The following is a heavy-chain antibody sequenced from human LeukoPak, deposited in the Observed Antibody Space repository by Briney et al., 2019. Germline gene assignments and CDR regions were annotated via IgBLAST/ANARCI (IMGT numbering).Heavy chain of an antibody. J-gene: IGHJ5*02. V-gene: IGHV4-4*07. CDR3: ARGWGDIVVVPAAYWFDT. D-gene: IGHD2-2*01. CDR2: IYTSGST. Sequence: SETLSLTCTVSGGSIGGYYWSWIRQPAGTGLEWIGRIYTSGSTNYNPSLKSRVTMSVDTSKNQFSLKLSSVTAADTAVYYCARGWGDIVVVPAAYWFDTWGQGTLVTVSS. CDR1: GGSIGGYY.